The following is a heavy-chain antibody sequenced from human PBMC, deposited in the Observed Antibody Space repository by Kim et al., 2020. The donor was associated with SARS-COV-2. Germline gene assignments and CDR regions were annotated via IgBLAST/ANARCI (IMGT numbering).Heavy chain of an antibody. CDR3: AKGGWGALIHLGAD. D-gene: IGHD1-26*01. J-gene: IGHJ4*02. V-gene: IGHV3-43*01. CDR2: ITWDSSST. Sequence: GGSLRLSCAASGFSFDDYTLHWVRQAPGKGLEWVSLITWDSSSTYYADTVKGRFTISRDNSKKSLYLQMDNLRAEDTAFYYCAKGGWGALIHLGADWGQGTLVTVSS. CDR1: GFSFDDYT.